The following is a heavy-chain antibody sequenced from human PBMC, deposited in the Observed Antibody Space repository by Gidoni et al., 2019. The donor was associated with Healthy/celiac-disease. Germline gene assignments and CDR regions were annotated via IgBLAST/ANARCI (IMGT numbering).Heavy chain of an antibody. J-gene: IGHJ6*03. D-gene: IGHD2-2*01. CDR2: ISSSGSTI. Sequence: QVQLVESGGGLVKPGGSLRLSCAASGFTFSDDYMSWIRQAPGKGLELVSYISSSGSTIYYADSVKGRFTISRDNAKNSLYLQMNSLRAEDTAVYYCAREAGYCSSTSCYYYYYYMDVWGKGTTVTVSS. CDR1: GFTFSDDY. V-gene: IGHV3-11*01. CDR3: AREAGYCSSTSCYYYYYYMDV.